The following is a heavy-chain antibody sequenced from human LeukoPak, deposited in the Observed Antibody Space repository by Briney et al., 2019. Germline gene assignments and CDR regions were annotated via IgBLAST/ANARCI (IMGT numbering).Heavy chain of an antibody. CDR3: ARGHDSSGYRIDY. CDR2: INHSGST. D-gene: IGHD3-22*01. Sequence: SKTLSLTCAVYGGSFSGYYWSWIRQPPGKGLEWIGEINHSGSTNYNPSLKSRVTISVDTSKNQFSLKLSSVTAADTAVYYCARGHDSSGYRIDYWGQGTLVTVSS. V-gene: IGHV4-34*01. J-gene: IGHJ4*02. CDR1: GGSFSGYY.